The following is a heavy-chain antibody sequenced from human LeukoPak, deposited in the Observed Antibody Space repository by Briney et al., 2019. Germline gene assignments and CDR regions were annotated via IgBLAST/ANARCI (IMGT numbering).Heavy chain of an antibody. CDR3: AKGGKWDVTPFDY. D-gene: IGHD1-26*01. J-gene: IGHJ4*02. Sequence: GGSLRLSCAASGFDFSSNWMHWVRHAPGQGLVWVSRIKGDGISTNYADSVKGRFTISRDNSKNTLYLQVNSLRAEDTAVYYCAKGGKWDVTPFDYWGQETLVAVSS. V-gene: IGHV3-74*01. CDR2: IKGDGIST. CDR1: GFDFSSNW.